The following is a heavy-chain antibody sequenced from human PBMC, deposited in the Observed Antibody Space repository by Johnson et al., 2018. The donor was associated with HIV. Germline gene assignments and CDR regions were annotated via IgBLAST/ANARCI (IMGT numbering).Heavy chain of an antibody. CDR2: INWNGDTT. J-gene: IGHJ3*02. Sequence: VQLVESGGGVVRPGGSLRLSCTTSEFIFDDHGMSRVRQAPGKGLEWVSGINWNGDTTAYAASVKGRFTISRDNAKNSLYLQMNSLRAEDTALYYCARALGTAVGAFDIWGQGTMVTVSS. CDR3: ARALGTAVGAFDI. D-gene: IGHD4-23*01. V-gene: IGHV3-20*04. CDR1: EFIFDDHG.